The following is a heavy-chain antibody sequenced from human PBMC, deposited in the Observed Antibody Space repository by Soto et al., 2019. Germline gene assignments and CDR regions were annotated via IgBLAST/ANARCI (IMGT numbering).Heavy chain of an antibody. J-gene: IGHJ4*02. Sequence: PSETLSLTCAVYGGSFSGYYWSWIRQPPGKGLEWIGEINHSGSTNYNPSLKSRVTISVDTSKNQFSLKLSSVTAADTAVYYCARATAAAGNFYFDYWGQGTLVTVSS. CDR3: ARATAAAGNFYFDY. V-gene: IGHV4-34*01. CDR2: INHSGST. CDR1: GGSFSGYY. D-gene: IGHD6-13*01.